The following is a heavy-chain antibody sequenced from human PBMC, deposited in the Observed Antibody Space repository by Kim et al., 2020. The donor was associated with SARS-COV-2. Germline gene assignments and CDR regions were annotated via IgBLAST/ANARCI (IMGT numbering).Heavy chain of an antibody. CDR2: IYYSGST. Sequence: SETLSLTCTVSGGSISSSSYYWGWIRQPPGKGLEWIGSIYYSGSTYYNPSLKSRVTISVDTSKNQFSLKLSSVTAADTAVYYCAGESLRLGALYYYYGMDVWGQGTTVTVSS. D-gene: IGHD3-16*01. J-gene: IGHJ6*02. CDR3: AGESLRLGALYYYYGMDV. V-gene: IGHV4-39*01. CDR1: GGSISSSSYY.